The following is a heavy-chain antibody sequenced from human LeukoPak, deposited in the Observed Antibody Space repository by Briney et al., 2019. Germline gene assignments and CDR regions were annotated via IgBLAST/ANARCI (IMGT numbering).Heavy chain of an antibody. D-gene: IGHD3-9*01. CDR2: IYYSGST. V-gene: IGHV4-59*01. CDR1: GGSISSYY. J-gene: IGHJ3*02. CDR3: ARDQWYYDILTGYSHDAFDI. Sequence: NPSETLSLTCTVSGGSISSYYWSWIRQPPGKGLEWIGYIYYSGSTNYNPSLKSRVTISVDTSKNQFSLKLSSVTAADTAVYYCARDQWYYDILTGYSHDAFDIWGHGTMVTVSS.